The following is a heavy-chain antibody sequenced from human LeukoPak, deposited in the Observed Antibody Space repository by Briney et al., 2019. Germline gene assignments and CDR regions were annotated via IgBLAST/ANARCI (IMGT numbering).Heavy chain of an antibody. J-gene: IGHJ4*02. V-gene: IGHV1-18*01. CDR2: ISAYNGNT. D-gene: IGHD3-10*01. Sequence: ASVKVSCKASGYTFTSYGISWVRQAPGQGLEWMGWISAYNGNTNYAQKLQGRVTMTTDTSTSTAYMELRGLRSDDTAVYYCAREKAGYLWFGELLQRPIDHGIDYWGQGTLVTVSS. CDR1: GYTFTSYG. CDR3: AREKAGYLWFGELLQRPIDHGIDY.